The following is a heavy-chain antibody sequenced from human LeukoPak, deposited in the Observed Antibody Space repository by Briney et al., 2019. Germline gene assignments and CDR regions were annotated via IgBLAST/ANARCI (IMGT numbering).Heavy chain of an antibody. D-gene: IGHD3-10*01. CDR2: ISSSGSTI. V-gene: IGHV3-48*03. CDR3: AREQGMVRGSWFDP. J-gene: IGHJ5*02. CDR1: GFTFSSYE. Sequence: QLGGSLRLSCAASGFTFSSYEMNWVRQAPGKGLEWVSYISSSGSTIYYADSVKGRFTISRDNAKNSLYLQMNSLRAEDTALYYCAREQGMVRGSWFDPWGQGTLVTVSS.